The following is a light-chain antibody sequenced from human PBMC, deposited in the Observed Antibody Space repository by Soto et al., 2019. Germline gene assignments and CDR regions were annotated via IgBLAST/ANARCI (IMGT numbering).Light chain of an antibody. J-gene: IGLJ1*01. CDR1: SSNIGAGFD. Sequence: QSVLTKPPSVSGAPGQRVTISCTGSSSNIGAGFDIHWYQQVTGTAPKLLIYGNSNRPSGVPDRFSGSKSGTSASLAITGLQAEDEAEYYCQSYDSSLSGLYVFGTGTKVTVL. CDR2: GNS. CDR3: QSYDSSLSGLYV. V-gene: IGLV1-40*01.